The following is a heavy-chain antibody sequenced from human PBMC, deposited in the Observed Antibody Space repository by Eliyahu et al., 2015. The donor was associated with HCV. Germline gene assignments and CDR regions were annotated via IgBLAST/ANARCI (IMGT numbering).Heavy chain of an antibody. CDR2: IWYDGSNK. CDR1: GFXFSSYG. J-gene: IGHJ4*02. D-gene: IGHD6-6*01. V-gene: IGHV3-33*01. Sequence: QVQLVESGGGVVRPGRSLRLSCAASGFXFSSYGMHWVRQAPGQGLEWVAVIWYDGSNKYYADSVKGRFTISRDNSKNTLYLQMNSLRAEDTAVYYCARAAARRNPFDYWGQGTLVTVSS. CDR3: ARAAARRNPFDY.